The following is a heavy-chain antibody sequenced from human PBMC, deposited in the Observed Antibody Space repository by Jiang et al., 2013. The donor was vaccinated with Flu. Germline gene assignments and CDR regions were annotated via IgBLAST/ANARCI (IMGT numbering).Heavy chain of an antibody. D-gene: IGHD6-13*01. CDR3: ARSLEAAAGRGMDV. V-gene: IGHV5-10-1*01. CDR2: IDPSDSYT. Sequence: RIDPSDSYTNYSPSFQGHVTISADKSISTAYLQWSSLKASDTAMYYCARSLEAAAGRGMDVWGQGTTVTVSS. J-gene: IGHJ6*02.